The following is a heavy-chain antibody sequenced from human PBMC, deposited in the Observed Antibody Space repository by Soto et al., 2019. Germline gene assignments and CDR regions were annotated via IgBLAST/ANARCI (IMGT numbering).Heavy chain of an antibody. J-gene: IGHJ5*02. Sequence: ETLSLTCTVSGGSIFSDDWTWIRQPPGKGLEWIGYISRGGSSRYAPSLKGRVTFSTDTSKNQVSLKLTYVTVADTAVYYCARGYWFDPWGPGTLVTVSS. CDR3: ARGYWFDP. V-gene: IGHV4-59*01. CDR2: ISRGGSS. CDR1: GGSIFSDD.